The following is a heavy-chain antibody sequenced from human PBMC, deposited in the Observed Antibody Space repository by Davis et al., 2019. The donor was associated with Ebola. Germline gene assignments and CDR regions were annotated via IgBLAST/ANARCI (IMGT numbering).Heavy chain of an antibody. CDR3: ARERIVVVVAATQNYYYYGMDV. Sequence: AASVQVSCKASGYTFTSYYMHWVRQAPGQGLEWMGIINPSGGSTSYARKFQGRVTMTRDTSTSTVYMELSSLRSEDTAVYYCARERIVVVVAATQNYYYYGMDVWGKGTTVTVSS. D-gene: IGHD2-15*01. V-gene: IGHV1-46*01. J-gene: IGHJ6*04. CDR2: INPSGGST. CDR1: GYTFTSYY.